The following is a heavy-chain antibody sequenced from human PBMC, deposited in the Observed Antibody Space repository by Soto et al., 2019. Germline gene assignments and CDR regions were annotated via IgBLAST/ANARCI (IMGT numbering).Heavy chain of an antibody. CDR1: GVTLSNYA. V-gene: IGHV3-23*01. CDR2: ISSSGGST. CDR3: AKDFYSNDYYECGMDV. D-gene: IGHD4-4*01. J-gene: IGHJ6*02. Sequence: EVQLLESGGGLVQPGGSLRLSCAASGVTLSNYAMNWVRQAPGKGLEWVSAISSSGGSTYYADSVKGRFTISRDNPKNPLYLQMNSLRVDDTAVYYCAKDFYSNDYYECGMDVWGQGTTVTVSS.